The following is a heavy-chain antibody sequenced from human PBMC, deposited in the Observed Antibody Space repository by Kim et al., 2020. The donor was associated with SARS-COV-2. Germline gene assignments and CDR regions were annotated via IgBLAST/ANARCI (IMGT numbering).Heavy chain of an antibody. CDR2: ISFDAKKE. V-gene: IGHV3-30*18. Sequence: GGSLRLSCAASGFIFSSYGMYWVRQAPGKGLEWVAAISFDAKKESYADSVKGRFTISRDNSKNTLYLQMNSLRDEDTAVYYCAKRAEGPAAIGRNYFDYWGQGTLVTVSS. CDR3: AKRAEGPAAIGRNYFDY. CDR1: GFIFSSYG. D-gene: IGHD2-2*01. J-gene: IGHJ4*02.